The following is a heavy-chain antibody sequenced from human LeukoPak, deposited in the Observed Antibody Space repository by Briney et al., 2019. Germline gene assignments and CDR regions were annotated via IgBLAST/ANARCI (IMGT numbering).Heavy chain of an antibody. V-gene: IGHV3-23*01. Sequence: PGGSLRLSCAASGFTFSSYALSWVRQAPGKGLEWVSAISGSGGSTYYADSVKGRFTIARDNSKNTLYLQMNSLRVEDTAVYYCAKDPPPQDYFYNGMDVWGQGTTVTVSS. J-gene: IGHJ6*02. CDR3: AKDPPPQDYFYNGMDV. CDR1: GFTFSSYA. CDR2: ISGSGGST.